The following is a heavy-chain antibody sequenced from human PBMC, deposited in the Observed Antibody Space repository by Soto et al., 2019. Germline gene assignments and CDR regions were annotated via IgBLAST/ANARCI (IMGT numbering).Heavy chain of an antibody. J-gene: IGHJ4*02. D-gene: IGHD2-21*02. CDR3: TTWLTAHFDY. Sequence: EVHLLESGGGLVQPGGSLRLSCAASGFTFSSYTLNWVRRAPGKGLEWVATSSDRRTGNTYYTDSVRCRFTLHRDYSRNILFLQIDSLRADDTALYYCTTWLTAHFDYWGRGTQVTVSS. V-gene: IGHV3-23*01. CDR2: SSDRRTGNT. CDR1: GFTFSSYT.